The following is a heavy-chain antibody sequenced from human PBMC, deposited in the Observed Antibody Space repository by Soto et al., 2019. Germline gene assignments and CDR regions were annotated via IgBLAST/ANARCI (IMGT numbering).Heavy chain of an antibody. J-gene: IGHJ4*02. CDR2: ISAYNGNT. Sequence: GASVKVSSKDTDYTFTSYGISWVRQAPGQGLEWMGWISAYNGNTNYAQKLQGRVTMTTDTSTSTAYMELRSLRSDDTAVYYCARDIPYYYDSSGYYYWGQGTLVTVSS. CDR1: DYTFTSYG. CDR3: ARDIPYYYDSSGYYY. V-gene: IGHV1-18*01. D-gene: IGHD3-22*01.